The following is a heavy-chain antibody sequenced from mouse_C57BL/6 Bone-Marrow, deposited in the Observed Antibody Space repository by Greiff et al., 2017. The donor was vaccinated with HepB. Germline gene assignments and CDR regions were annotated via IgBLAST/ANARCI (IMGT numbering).Heavy chain of an antibody. CDR2: IDPETGGT. CDR3: TRSGPITTVVATPFAY. V-gene: IGHV1-15*01. CDR1: GYTFTDYE. J-gene: IGHJ3*01. Sequence: QVQLQQSGAELVRPGASVTLSCKASGYTFTDYEMHWVKQTPVHGLEWIGAIDPETGGTAYNQKFKGKAILTADKSSSTAYMELRRLTSEDSAVYYCTRSGPITTVVATPFAYWGQGTLVTVSA. D-gene: IGHD1-1*01.